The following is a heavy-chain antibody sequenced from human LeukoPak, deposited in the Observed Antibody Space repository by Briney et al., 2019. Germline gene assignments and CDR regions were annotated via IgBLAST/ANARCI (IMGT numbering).Heavy chain of an antibody. CDR2: ISGSGGST. CDR3: ARNEEGFGESLVG. CDR1: GFTFSSYA. Sequence: GGSLRLSCAASGFTFSSYAMSWVRQAPGKGLEWVSAISGSGGSTYYADSVKGRFTISRDNSKNTLYLQMNSLRAEDTAVYYCARNEEGFGESLVGWGQGTLVTVSS. D-gene: IGHD3-10*01. J-gene: IGHJ4*02. V-gene: IGHV3-23*01.